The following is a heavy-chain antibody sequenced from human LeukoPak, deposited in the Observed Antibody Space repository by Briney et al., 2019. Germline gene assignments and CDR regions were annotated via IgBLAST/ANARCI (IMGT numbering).Heavy chain of an antibody. D-gene: IGHD1/OR15-1a*01. CDR3: ARHQQGISWPLFES. J-gene: IGHJ4*02. V-gene: IGHV5-51*01. CDR2: IYSDDSDT. Sequence: GESLKISCKGSGNSFTNYWIGWVRQMPGRGLEWMGSIYSDDSDTRYGPSFEGQVTISADKSINTAYLQWSSLKAADTAIYYCARHQQGISWPLFESRGQGALVTVSS. CDR1: GNSFTNYW.